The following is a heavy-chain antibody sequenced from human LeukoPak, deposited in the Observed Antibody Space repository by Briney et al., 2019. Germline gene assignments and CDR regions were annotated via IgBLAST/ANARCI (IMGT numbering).Heavy chain of an antibody. J-gene: IGHJ4*02. CDR1: GYSFTGFY. V-gene: IGHV1-2*02. CDR2: INPQSGAT. CDR3: AREGDDSGLYFAY. D-gene: IGHD3-22*01. Sequence: GASVEVSCKASGYSFTGFYIHWVRQAPGQGLEWMAWINPQSGATNYAQKFKGRITTTRDMSITTAYMEVTTLRSDDTAVYYCAREGDDSGLYFAYWGQGTLVTVSS.